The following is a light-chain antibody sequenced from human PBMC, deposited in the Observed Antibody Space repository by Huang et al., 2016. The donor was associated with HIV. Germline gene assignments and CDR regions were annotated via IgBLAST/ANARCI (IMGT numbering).Light chain of an antibody. CDR1: QSISGTF. Sequence: EVVLTQSPGTLSLSPGVRATLSCRASQSISGTFLAWYQQRRGQAPRLLIYGAFNRASGIPVRFSGSESGTDFTLTISRLEPEDFAVYYCQQSGSSPWTFGQGTKVEI. V-gene: IGKV3-20*01. J-gene: IGKJ1*01. CDR3: QQSGSSPWT. CDR2: GAF.